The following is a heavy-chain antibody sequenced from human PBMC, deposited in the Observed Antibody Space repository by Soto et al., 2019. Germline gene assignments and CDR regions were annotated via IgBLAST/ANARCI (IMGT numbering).Heavy chain of an antibody. J-gene: IGHJ6*02. V-gene: IGHV3-23*01. D-gene: IGHD6-13*01. Sequence: GGSLRLSCAAAGFTFSSYAMSWVRQAPGKGLEWVSGISNSGGTTYNADSVKGRFTISRDNSKNTLYLQMDSLRAEDTAVYYCARRIAAAGTRGVYYYYGMDVWGQGTTVTVS. CDR2: ISNSGGTT. CDR1: GFTFSSYA. CDR3: ARRIAAAGTRGVYYYYGMDV.